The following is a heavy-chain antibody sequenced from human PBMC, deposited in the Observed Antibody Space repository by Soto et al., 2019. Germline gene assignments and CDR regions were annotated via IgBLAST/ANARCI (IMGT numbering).Heavy chain of an antibody. CDR3: ARNDYGDYALGFCFDP. D-gene: IGHD4-17*01. CDR1: GGPLTDYY. CDR2: INDSGTT. V-gene: IGHV4-34*01. Sequence: SETLSLTCAVSGGPLTDYYWSWIRQAPGMRLEWIGEINDSGTTNYNPSLESRVTISVDSSKNQFSLKVHSVTAADTAVYYCARNDYGDYALGFCFDPCGQGTQVTVSS. J-gene: IGHJ5*02.